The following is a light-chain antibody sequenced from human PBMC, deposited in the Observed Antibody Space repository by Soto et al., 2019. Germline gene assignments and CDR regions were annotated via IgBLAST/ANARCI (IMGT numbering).Light chain of an antibody. J-gene: IGKJ4*01. CDR2: AAS. V-gene: IGKV1-39*01. CDR3: QQGYSSPLT. Sequence: DIQMTQSPSSLSASVGDRVTITCRASQSISSYFSWYQQKPGKAPQLLLYAASSLQSGGPSRFSGSGSGTDFTLTISSLQPEDFATYSCQQGYSSPLTFGGGTKVEI. CDR1: QSISSY.